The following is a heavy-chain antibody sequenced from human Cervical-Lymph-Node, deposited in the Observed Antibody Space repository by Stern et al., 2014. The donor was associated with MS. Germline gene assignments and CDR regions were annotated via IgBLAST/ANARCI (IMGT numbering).Heavy chain of an antibody. V-gene: IGHV1-69*01. CDR3: AREGGHCSGGGCYDAFDI. Sequence: VQLVESGAEVRKPGSSVKVSCKASGDTLTSYPITWVRLAPGQGLEWMGGIIPIFATVNYAQKVHGRVTITADESTSTAYMELNSLRSEDTAVYYCAREGGHCSGGGCYDAFDIWGQGTMLTVSS. J-gene: IGHJ3*02. CDR1: GDTLTSYP. D-gene: IGHD2-15*01. CDR2: IIPIFATV.